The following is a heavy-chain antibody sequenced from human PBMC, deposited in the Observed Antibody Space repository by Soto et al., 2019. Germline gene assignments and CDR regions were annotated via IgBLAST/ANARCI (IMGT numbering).Heavy chain of an antibody. V-gene: IGHV3-33*01. CDR1: GFTFSSYG. Sequence: GGSLRLSCAASGFTFSSYGMHWVRQAPGKGLEWVAVIWYDGSNKYYADSVKGRFTISRDNSKNTLYLQMNSLRAEDTAVYYCARDFEASIAAFDIWGQGTMVTVSS. CDR2: IWYDGSNK. J-gene: IGHJ3*02. D-gene: IGHD6-6*01. CDR3: ARDFEASIAAFDI.